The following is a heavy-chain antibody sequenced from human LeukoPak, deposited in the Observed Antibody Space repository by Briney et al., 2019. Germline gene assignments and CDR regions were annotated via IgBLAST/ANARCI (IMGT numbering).Heavy chain of an antibody. CDR2: INHSGST. CDR1: GFTFSSHS. CDR3: ARAGIYSSSNWFDP. V-gene: IGHV4-34*01. Sequence: NPGGSLRLSCAASGFTFSSHSMTWVRQAPGKGLEWIGEINHSGSTNYNPSLKSRVTISVDTSENQFSLKLSSVTAADTAVYYCARAGIYSSSNWFDPWGQGTLVTVSS. D-gene: IGHD6-13*01. J-gene: IGHJ5*02.